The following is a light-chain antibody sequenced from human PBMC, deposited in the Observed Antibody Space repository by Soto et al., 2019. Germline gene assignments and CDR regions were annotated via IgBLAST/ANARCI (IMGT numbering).Light chain of an antibody. CDR1: QSISSS. Sequence: IVLTQSPATLSLSPGERATLSCRASQSISSSLAWYQQNPGQAPKLLIYAASNMETGIPDRFSGGGSGTDFTHPLRRQEPEDFAVYYCQQYRTFGQGTKVDIK. CDR2: AAS. V-gene: IGKV3-20*01. CDR3: QQYRT. J-gene: IGKJ1*01.